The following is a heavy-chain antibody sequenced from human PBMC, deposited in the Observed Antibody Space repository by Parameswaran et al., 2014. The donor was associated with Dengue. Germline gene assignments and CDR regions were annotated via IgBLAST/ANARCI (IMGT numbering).Heavy chain of an antibody. J-gene: IGHJ6*02. V-gene: IGHV1-2*04. CDR3: ARSLELNYYYYGMDV. D-gene: IGHD1-7*01. CDR2: INPNSGGT. Sequence: KISCKASGYTFTGYYMHWVRQAPGQGLEWMGWINPNSGGTNYAQKFQGWVTMTRDTSISTAYMELSRLRSDDTAVYYCARSLELNYYYYGMDVWGQGTTVTVSS. CDR1: GYTFTGYY.